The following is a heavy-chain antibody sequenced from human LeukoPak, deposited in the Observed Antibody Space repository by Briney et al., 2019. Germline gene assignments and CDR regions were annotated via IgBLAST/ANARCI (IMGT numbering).Heavy chain of an antibody. CDR1: GYTFTSYD. CDR2: MNPNSGNT. CDR3: ARDRSLEGAGTLDY. Sequence: ASVKVSCKASGYTFTSYDINWVRQATGQGLEWMGWMNPNSGNTGYAQKFQGRVTITRNTSISTAYMELSSLRSEDTAVYYCARDRSLEGAGTLDYWGQGTLVTVSS. V-gene: IGHV1-8*03. J-gene: IGHJ4*02. D-gene: IGHD6-13*01.